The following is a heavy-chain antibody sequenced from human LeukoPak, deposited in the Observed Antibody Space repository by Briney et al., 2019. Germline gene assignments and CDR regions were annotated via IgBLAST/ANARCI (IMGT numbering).Heavy chain of an antibody. CDR2: ISGSGGST. D-gene: IGHD3-10*01. Sequence: PGGSLRLSCAASGFTFDDYDMSWVRQGPGKGLEWVSAISGSGGSTYYADSVKGRFTISRDNSKNTLYLQMNSLRAEDTAVYYCAKGLLLWFGELSLFDYWGQGTLVTVSS. CDR3: AKGLLLWFGELSLFDY. J-gene: IGHJ4*02. CDR1: GFTFDDYD. V-gene: IGHV3-23*01.